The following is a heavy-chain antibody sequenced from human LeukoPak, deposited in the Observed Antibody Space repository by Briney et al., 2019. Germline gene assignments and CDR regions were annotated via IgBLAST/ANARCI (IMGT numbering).Heavy chain of an antibody. CDR3: VRFGVNYDMDV. D-gene: IGHD3-16*01. CDR1: GGSISGYY. CDR2: IHYSGRA. J-gene: IGHJ6*02. V-gene: IGHV4-59*01. Sequence: SETLSLTCSVSGGSISGYYWTWVRQPLGKGLEWIGQIHYSGRADYNPSLKSRITMSVDTSRNQISLKLSSVTAADTAIYYCVRFGVNYDMDVWGQGTTVTVFS.